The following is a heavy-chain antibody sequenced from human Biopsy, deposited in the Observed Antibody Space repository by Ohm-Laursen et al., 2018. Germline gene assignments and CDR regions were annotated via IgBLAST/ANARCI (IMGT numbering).Heavy chain of an antibody. CDR2: ISPYLGNT. J-gene: IGHJ4*03. CDR3: VREGLDCAGGTCYSGPLDL. CDR1: VDSFTGYG. V-gene: IGHV1-18*01. D-gene: IGHD2-15*01. Sequence: ATAKISCKASVDSFTGYGMNWVRQAPGQGLERVGWISPYLGNTNSTQKLQARVTLSTETSTDTAYMELRSLRYDDTAIYYCVREGLDCAGGTCYSGPLDLWGQGTLITVSS.